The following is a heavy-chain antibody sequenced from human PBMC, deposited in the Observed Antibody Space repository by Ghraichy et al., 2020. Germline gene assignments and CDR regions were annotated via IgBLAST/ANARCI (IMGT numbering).Heavy chain of an antibody. CDR2: IYSGGST. V-gene: IGHV3-53*01. D-gene: IGHD3-22*01. CDR3: ASGASSMIVVAPGAFDI. Sequence: GESLNISCAASGFTVSSNYMSWVRQAPGKGLEWVSVIYSGGSTYYADSVKGRFTISRDNSKNTLYLQMNSLRAEDTAVYYCASGASSMIVVAPGAFDIWGQGTMFTVSS. J-gene: IGHJ3*02. CDR1: GFTVSSNY.